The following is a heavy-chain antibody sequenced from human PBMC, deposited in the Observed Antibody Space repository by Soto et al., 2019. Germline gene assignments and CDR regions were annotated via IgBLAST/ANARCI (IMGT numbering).Heavy chain of an antibody. D-gene: IGHD3-22*01. CDR2: IYYSGST. Sequence: PSETLSFTCTVSGGSISSGGYYWSWIRQHPGKGLEWIGYIYYSGSTYYNPSLKSRVTISVDTSKNQFSLKLSSVTAADTAVYYCARYYYDSSGYYFSEDWGQGTLVTVSS. CDR1: GGSISSGGYY. CDR3: ARYYYDSSGYYFSED. V-gene: IGHV4-31*03. J-gene: IGHJ4*02.